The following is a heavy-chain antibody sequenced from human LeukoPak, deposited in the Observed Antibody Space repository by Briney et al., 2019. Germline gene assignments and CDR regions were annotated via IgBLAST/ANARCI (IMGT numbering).Heavy chain of an antibody. CDR2: INPNSGGT. J-gene: IGHJ4*02. Sequence: GASVKVSCKASGYTFTGYYMHWVRQAPGQGLEWTGWINPNSGGTNYAQKFQGRVTMTRDTSISTAYMELSRLRSDDTAVYYCARNYYDSSGYYSPPRYWGQGTLVTVSS. D-gene: IGHD3-22*01. CDR1: GYTFTGYY. V-gene: IGHV1-2*02. CDR3: ARNYYDSSGYYSPPRY.